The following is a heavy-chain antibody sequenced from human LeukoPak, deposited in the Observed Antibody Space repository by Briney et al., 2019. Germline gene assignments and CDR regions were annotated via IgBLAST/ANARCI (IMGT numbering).Heavy chain of an antibody. CDR2: IYTNGST. J-gene: IGHJ3*02. CDR1: GASINNYY. CDR3: ARDGGIVVPAAPAVFDI. D-gene: IGHD2-2*01. Sequence: PSETLSLTCSVSGASINNYYWSWTRQSAEKGLEWIGRIYTNGSTKYNPSLKTRINMSADMSKNQFSLKLTSVTAADTALYYCARDGGIVVPAAPAVFDIWGQGTMVTVSS. V-gene: IGHV4-4*07.